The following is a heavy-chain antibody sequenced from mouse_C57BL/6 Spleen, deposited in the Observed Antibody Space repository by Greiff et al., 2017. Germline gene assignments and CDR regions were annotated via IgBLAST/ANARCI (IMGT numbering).Heavy chain of an antibody. Sequence: EVQLQQSGPGLVKPSQSLSLTCSVTGYSITSGYYWNWIRQFPGNKLEWMSYISYDGSNNYNPSLKNRISITRDTSKNQFFLKLNSVTTEDTATYYCAKGGWAMDYWGQGTSVTVSS. J-gene: IGHJ4*01. V-gene: IGHV3-6*01. D-gene: IGHD2-3*01. CDR3: AKGGWAMDY. CDR1: GYSITSGYY. CDR2: ISYDGSN.